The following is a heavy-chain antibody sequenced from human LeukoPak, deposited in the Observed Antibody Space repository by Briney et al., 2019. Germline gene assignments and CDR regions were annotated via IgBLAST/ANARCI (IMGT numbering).Heavy chain of an antibody. Sequence: PSGTLSLTCAVSGGSISSSNWWSWVRQPPGKGLEWIGEIYHSGSTNYNPSLKSRGTISVDKSKNQFSLKLSSVTAAGTAVYYCARDNSYYDSRYFDYWGQGTLVTVSS. CDR2: IYHSGST. V-gene: IGHV4-4*02. J-gene: IGHJ4*02. CDR3: ARDNSYYDSRYFDY. CDR1: GGSISSSNW. D-gene: IGHD3-22*01.